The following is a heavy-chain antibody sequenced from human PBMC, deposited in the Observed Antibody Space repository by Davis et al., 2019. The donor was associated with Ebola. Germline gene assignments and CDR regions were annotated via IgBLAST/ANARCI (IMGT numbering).Heavy chain of an antibody. V-gene: IGHV6-1*01. Sequence: HSQTLSLTCAISGDSVSGNSGAWNWIRQSPSRGLEWLGRTYYNSKWYTDYAVSVRGRITINPDTSKNQFSLHLNSVTPEDRGVYYCTRGWLRGAMDVWAQGTLVTVSS. CDR3: TRGWLRGAMDV. CDR2: TYYNSKWYT. D-gene: IGHD5-18*01. CDR1: GDSVSGNSGA. J-gene: IGHJ4*02.